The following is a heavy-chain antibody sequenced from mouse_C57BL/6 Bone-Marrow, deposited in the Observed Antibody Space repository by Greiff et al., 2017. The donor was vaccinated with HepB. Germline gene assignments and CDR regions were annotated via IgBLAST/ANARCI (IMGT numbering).Heavy chain of an antibody. D-gene: IGHD2-3*01. CDR3: ARGGWLLRYWYFDV. J-gene: IGHJ1*03. CDR2: INPGSGGT. CDR1: GYAFTNYL. Sequence: VQLQQSGAELVRPGTSVKVSCKASGYAFTNYLIEWVKQRPGQGLEWIGVINPGSGGTNYNEKFKGKATLTADKSSRTAYMQLSSLTSEDSAVYFCARGGWLLRYWYFDVWGTGTTVTVSS. V-gene: IGHV1-54*01.